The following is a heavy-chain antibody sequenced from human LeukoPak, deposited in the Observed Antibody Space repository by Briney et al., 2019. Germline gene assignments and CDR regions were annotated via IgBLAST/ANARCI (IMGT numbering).Heavy chain of an antibody. D-gene: IGHD3-10*01. CDR2: ISSSGSTI. Sequence: GGSLRLSCAASGFTFSSYEMNWVRQAPGKGLEWVSYISSSGSTIYYADSVKGRFTISRDNAKNSLYLQMNSLRAEDTAVYYCARDPHGDYGSEGYYYYGMDVWGQGTTVTVSS. CDR1: GFTFSSYE. V-gene: IGHV3-48*03. J-gene: IGHJ6*02. CDR3: ARDPHGDYGSEGYYYYGMDV.